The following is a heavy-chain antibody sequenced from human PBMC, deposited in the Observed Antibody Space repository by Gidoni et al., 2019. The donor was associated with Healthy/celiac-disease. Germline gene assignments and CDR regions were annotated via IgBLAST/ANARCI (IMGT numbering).Heavy chain of an antibody. J-gene: IGHJ3*02. CDR1: GFTFSNAW. Sequence: EVQLVESGGGLVKHGGSLRLSCAASGFTFSNAWMRWVRQAPGKGLEWFGRIKSKTDGGTTDYAAPVKGRFTISRDDSKNTLYLQMNSLKTEDTAVYYCTTPSLIAVAGSDAFDIWGQGTMVTVSS. V-gene: IGHV3-15*01. CDR2: IKSKTDGGTT. D-gene: IGHD6-19*01. CDR3: TTPSLIAVAGSDAFDI.